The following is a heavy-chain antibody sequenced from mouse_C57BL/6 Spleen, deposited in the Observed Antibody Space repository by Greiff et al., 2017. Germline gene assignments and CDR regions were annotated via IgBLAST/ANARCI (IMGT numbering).Heavy chain of an antibody. CDR1: GYTFTSYG. J-gene: IGHJ2*01. Sequence: QVQLKQSGAELARPGASVKLSCKASGYTFTSYGISWVKQRTGQGLEWIGEIYPRSGNTYYNEKFKGKATLTADKSSSTAYMELRSLTSEDSAVYFCARWGMVTTHFDYWGQGTTLTVSS. CDR2: IYPRSGNT. V-gene: IGHV1-81*01. CDR3: ARWGMVTTHFDY. D-gene: IGHD2-2*01.